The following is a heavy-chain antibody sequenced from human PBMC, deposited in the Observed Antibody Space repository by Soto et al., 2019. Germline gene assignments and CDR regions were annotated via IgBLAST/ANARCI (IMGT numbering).Heavy chain of an antibody. CDR2: IIPIFGTA. CDR3: ARDPMHCSGGSCFTYYYYGMDV. D-gene: IGHD2-15*01. J-gene: IGHJ6*02. Sequence: QVQLVQSGAEVKKPGSSVKVSCKASGGTFSSYAISWVRQAPGQGLEWMGGIIPIFGTANYAQKFQGRVTMTADESTSTAYMELSSLRSEDTAVYYCARDPMHCSGGSCFTYYYYGMDVWGQGTTVTVSS. V-gene: IGHV1-69*01. CDR1: GGTFSSYA.